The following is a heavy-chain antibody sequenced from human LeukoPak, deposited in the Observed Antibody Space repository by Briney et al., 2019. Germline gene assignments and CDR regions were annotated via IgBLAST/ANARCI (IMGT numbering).Heavy chain of an antibody. CDR3: ARDPKYSGSVRAFDI. CDR1: GYTFTGYY. CDR2: ISAYNGNT. V-gene: IGHV1-18*04. Sequence: ASVKVSCKASGYTFTGYYMHWVRQAPGQGLEWMGWISAYNGNTNYAQKLQGRVTMTTDTSTSTAYMELRSLRSDDTAVYYCARDPKYSGSVRAFDIWGQGTMVTVSS. D-gene: IGHD1-26*01. J-gene: IGHJ3*02.